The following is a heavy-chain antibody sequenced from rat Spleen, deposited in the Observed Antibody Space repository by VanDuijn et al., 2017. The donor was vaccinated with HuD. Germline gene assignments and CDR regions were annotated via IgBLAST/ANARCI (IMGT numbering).Heavy chain of an antibody. Sequence: EVQLVESDGGLVQPGRFLKISCAASGFPFSDYYMAWVRQAPTKGLEWVSTISYDGSNTYYRDSVKGRFTISRDNAKTTLYLQMDSLTSEDTATYYCARQGFLRDWYFDFWGPGTMVTVSS. V-gene: IGHV5-29*01. CDR1: GFPFSDYY. D-gene: IGHD1-11*01. CDR2: ISYDGSNT. J-gene: IGHJ1*01. CDR3: ARQGFLRDWYFDF.